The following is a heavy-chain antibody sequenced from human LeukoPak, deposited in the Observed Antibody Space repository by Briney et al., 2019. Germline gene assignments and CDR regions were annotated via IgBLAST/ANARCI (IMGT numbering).Heavy chain of an antibody. CDR1: GDSVSSNDAV. J-gene: IGHJ4*02. CDR3: AGAPWGPFDF. Sequence: SQTLSLTCAISGDSVSSNDAVWNWIRQSPSRGLEWLGRTYYRSKWYYDYAVSVTSRITINPDTSKNQFSLNLPSVTAADTALYYCAGAPWGPFDFWGQGTLVTVSS. V-gene: IGHV6-1*01. CDR2: TYYRSKWYY. D-gene: IGHD7-27*01.